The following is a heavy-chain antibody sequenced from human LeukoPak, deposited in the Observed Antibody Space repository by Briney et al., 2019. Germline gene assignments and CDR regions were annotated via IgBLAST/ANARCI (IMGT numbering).Heavy chain of an antibody. CDR1: GFTFSSYA. Sequence: PGGSLRLSCAASGFTFSSYAISWVRQAPGKGLEWVSAISGSGGSTYYADSVKGRFTISRDNSKNTLYLQMNSLRAEDTAVYYCAKDLYYYGSGSYFDYWGQGTVVTVSS. V-gene: IGHV3-23*01. D-gene: IGHD3-10*01. CDR2: ISGSGGST. CDR3: AKDLYYYGSGSYFDY. J-gene: IGHJ4*02.